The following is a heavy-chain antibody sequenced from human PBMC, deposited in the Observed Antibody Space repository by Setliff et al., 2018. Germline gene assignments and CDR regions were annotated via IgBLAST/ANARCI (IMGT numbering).Heavy chain of an antibody. Sequence: SETLSLTCTVSGGPINSDRYYWGWIRQPPGKGLEWIGYIHSSGRSNYNPSLKSRVTMSIDTSKNQFSLNLNSVTAADTAVYYCARQPYSTTYYYYYYYMDVWGKGATVTVSS. CDR2: IHSSGRS. J-gene: IGHJ6*03. D-gene: IGHD6-13*01. CDR1: GGPINSDRYY. V-gene: IGHV4-39*01. CDR3: ARQPYSTTYYYYYYYMDV.